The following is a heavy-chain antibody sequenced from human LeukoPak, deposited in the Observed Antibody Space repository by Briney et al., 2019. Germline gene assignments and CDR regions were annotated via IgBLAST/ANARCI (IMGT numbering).Heavy chain of an antibody. D-gene: IGHD1-1*01. CDR3: ARRTTGTTDFDH. CDR1: GFTFSRYS. Sequence: GGSLRLSCGASGFTFSRYSMNWVRQAPGKGLEWVSSISSSGSYIYYADSVKGRFTISRDNAKNSLYLQMNSLRDEDTAVYYCARRTTGTTDFDHWGQGTLVTVSS. CDR2: ISSSGSYI. V-gene: IGHV3-21*01. J-gene: IGHJ4*02.